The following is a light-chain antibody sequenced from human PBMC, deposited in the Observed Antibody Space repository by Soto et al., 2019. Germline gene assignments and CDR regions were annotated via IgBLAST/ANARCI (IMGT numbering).Light chain of an antibody. CDR1: QSVSSTY. Sequence: EIELTQSPVTLSLSPGERATLSCSASQSVSSTYLAWYQQKPGQAPRLLIYGASSRATGTPDRFSGSGSGTDFTLTISRLEPEDFAVYYCQQYGASPIYTFGQGTRLEIK. CDR2: GAS. CDR3: QQYGASPIYT. V-gene: IGKV3-20*01. J-gene: IGKJ5*01.